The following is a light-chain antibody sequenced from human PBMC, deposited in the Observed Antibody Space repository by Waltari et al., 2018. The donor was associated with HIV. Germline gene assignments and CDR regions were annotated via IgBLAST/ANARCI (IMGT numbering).Light chain of an antibody. CDR2: AVI. CDR3: CSYAGSYTHYV. Sequence: QSALTQPRSVSGSPGQSVTMSCTGTSSDVGGYSHVSWYQQHPDKAPKLIMYAVIKRPSGVPARFAGSKSDNTASLTISGLQAEDEAVYYCCSYAGSYTHYVFGTGTNVTVL. V-gene: IGLV2-11*01. J-gene: IGLJ1*01. CDR1: SSDVGGYSH.